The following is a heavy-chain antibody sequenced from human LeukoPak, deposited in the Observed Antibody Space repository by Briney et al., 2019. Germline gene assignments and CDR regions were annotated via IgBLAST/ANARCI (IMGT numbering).Heavy chain of an antibody. CDR2: INWNGGST. J-gene: IGHJ4*02. D-gene: IGHD3-22*01. CDR1: GFTFDDYG. V-gene: IGHV3-20*04. CDR3: ARGDDSSGPPPLDY. Sequence: PGGSLRPSCAASGFTFDDYGMSWVRQAPGKGLEWVSGINWNGGSTGYADSVKGRFTISRDNAKNSLYLQMNSLRAEDTALYYCARGDDSSGPPPLDYWGQGTLVTVSS.